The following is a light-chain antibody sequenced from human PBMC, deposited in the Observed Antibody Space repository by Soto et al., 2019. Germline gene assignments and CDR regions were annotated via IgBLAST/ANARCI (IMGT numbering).Light chain of an antibody. CDR1: QSISSW. CDR3: QQYNNWPPWT. V-gene: IGKV1-5*01. Sequence: DIQMTQSPSTLSASVGDRVTITCRASQSISSWLAWYQQKPGKAPKLLIYDASTLQSGVPSRFSGSGSGTEFTLTISSLQPDDFAVYYCQQYNNWPPWTFDQGTKVEIK. CDR2: DAS. J-gene: IGKJ1*01.